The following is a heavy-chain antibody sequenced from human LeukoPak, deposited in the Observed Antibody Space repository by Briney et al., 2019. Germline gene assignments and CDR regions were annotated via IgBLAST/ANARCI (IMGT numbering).Heavy chain of an antibody. CDR3: AGLIRPGWFDP. CDR1: GGSISTSSYY. D-gene: IGHD1-14*01. J-gene: IGHJ5*02. CDR2: IYYSGST. V-gene: IGHV4-39*01. Sequence: PSETLSLTCTVSGGSISTSSYYWGWIRQPPGKGLEWIANIYYSGSTYYNPSLKSRVTISVDTSKNQFSLKLSSVTAADTAVCYRAGLIRPGWFDPWGQGTLVTVSS.